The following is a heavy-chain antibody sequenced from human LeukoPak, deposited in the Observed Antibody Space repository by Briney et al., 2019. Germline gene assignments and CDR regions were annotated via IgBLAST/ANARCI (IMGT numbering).Heavy chain of an antibody. J-gene: IGHJ6*02. CDR1: GGSISSSSYY. CDR2: IYYSGST. V-gene: IGHV4-31*03. CDR3: ARVGFWSGYYTHYYYGMDV. D-gene: IGHD3-3*01. Sequence: SETLSLTCTVSGGSISSSSYYWGWIRQPPGKGLEWIGYIYYSGSTYYNPSLKSRVTISVDTSKNQFSLKLSSVTAADTAVYYCARVGFWSGYYTHYYYGMDVWGQGTTVTVSS.